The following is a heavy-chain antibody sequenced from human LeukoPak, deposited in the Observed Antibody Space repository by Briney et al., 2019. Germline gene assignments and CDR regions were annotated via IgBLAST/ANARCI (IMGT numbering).Heavy chain of an antibody. D-gene: IGHD2-2*02. CDR1: RCCFTNNY. J-gene: IGHJ3*02. V-gene: IGHV1-46*01. CDR2: INPRGGST. CDR3: ARAVGFIPGDAFDT. Sequence: ASVKVSCKRSRCCFTNNYMHWVRQAPGQGLEWMGIINPRGGSTTYAQKFQGRVTMTRDMSTSTVYMELSSLRSEDTAVYYCARAVGFIPGDAFDTWGQGTMVTVSS.